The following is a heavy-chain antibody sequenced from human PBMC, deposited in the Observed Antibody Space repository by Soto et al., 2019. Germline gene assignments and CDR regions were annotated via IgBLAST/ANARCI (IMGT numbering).Heavy chain of an antibody. D-gene: IGHD6-6*01. Sequence: GRSLRLACAASGFTFSSYAMSWVRQAPGRGLGWVSIISVNGGSTYYAASVKGRFTISRDNTKTTLYLQMDSLTAEDTAVYYCAKGSEFSNSYTLDFDFWGQGALVTVSS. CDR1: GFTFSSYA. CDR3: AKGSEFSNSYTLDFDF. J-gene: IGHJ4*02. V-gene: IGHV3-23*01. CDR2: ISVNGGST.